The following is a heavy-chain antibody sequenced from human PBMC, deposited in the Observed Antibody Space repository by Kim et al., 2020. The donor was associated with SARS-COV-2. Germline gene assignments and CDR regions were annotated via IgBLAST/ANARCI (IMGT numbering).Heavy chain of an antibody. J-gene: IGHJ3*02. D-gene: IGHD3-10*01. CDR1: GFTFSAYD. CDR2: ITKTSSTI. Sequence: GGSLRLSCATSGFTFSAYDMNWVRQAPGKGLEWLSFITKTSSTIYYADSVKGRFTISRDNAKNSLYLQMSSLTDEDTAVYFCVRDRRGGAFDIWGQGT. CDR3: VRDRRGGAFDI. V-gene: IGHV3-48*02.